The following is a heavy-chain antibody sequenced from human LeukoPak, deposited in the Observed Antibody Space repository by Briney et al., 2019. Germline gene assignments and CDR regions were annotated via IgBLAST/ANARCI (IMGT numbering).Heavy chain of an antibody. CDR2: IWYDGSKK. J-gene: IGHJ4*02. CDR3: ARDISYNSLDY. D-gene: IGHD6-13*01. Sequence: GGSLRLSCATSGFTFSSHGFYWVRQAPGKGLEWVAIIWYDGSKKYYADSVRGRSTISRDNSKNTLYLEMNSLRAEDTAVYYCARDISYNSLDYWGQGTLVTVSS. V-gene: IGHV3-33*01. CDR1: GFTFSSHG.